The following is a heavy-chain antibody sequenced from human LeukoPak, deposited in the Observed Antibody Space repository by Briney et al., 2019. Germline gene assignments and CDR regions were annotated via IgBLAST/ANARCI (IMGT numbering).Heavy chain of an antibody. J-gene: IGHJ4*02. CDR1: GVSISSYF. D-gene: IGHD1-26*01. Sequence: SETLSLTCTVSGVSISSYFWSWIRQPSGKGLEWIGYIYYSGSTNYNPSLKSRLTISVDTSRNQFSLKLSSVTAADTAVYYCARHGHLGGSSYFDYWGQGTLVTVSS. CDR3: ARHGHLGGSSYFDY. CDR2: IYYSGST. V-gene: IGHV4-59*08.